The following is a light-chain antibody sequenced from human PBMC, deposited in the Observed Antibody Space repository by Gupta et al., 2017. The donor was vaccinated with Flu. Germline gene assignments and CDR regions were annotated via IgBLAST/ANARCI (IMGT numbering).Light chain of an antibody. CDR3: QHANSFPIT. Sequence: DRVTSACRASQGVSSYLACYQQKPGEAPNLLIYTTSTLQTGVPSRFIGSGSGTYFTLTTRSLQPQDSEIYSCQHANSFPITFGQGTRLEIK. V-gene: IGKV1-12*01. CDR2: TTS. CDR1: QGVSSY. J-gene: IGKJ5*01.